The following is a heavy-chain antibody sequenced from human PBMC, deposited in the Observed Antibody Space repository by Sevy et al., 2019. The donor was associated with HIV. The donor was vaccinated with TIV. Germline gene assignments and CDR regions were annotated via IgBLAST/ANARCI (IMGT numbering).Heavy chain of an antibody. CDR1: GYTFTNYG. CDR2: ISAYNGNT. D-gene: IGHD2-15*01. Sequence: ASVKVSCKASGYTFTNYGISWVRQAPGQGLEWMGWISAYNGNTNYAQSLQGRVTTTTDTSTNTAYMELRSLRSDDTAVYFCAKDRGYCSVGNCYSDSWGQGTLVTVSS. CDR3: AKDRGYCSVGNCYSDS. J-gene: IGHJ4*02. V-gene: IGHV1-18*04.